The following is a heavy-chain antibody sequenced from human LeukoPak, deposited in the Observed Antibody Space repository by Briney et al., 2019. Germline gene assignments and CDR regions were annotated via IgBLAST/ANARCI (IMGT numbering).Heavy chain of an antibody. J-gene: IGHJ6*02. CDR3: ARARSVCSSTSCDNYYYYYGMDV. CDR1: AFTFSDYY. V-gene: IGHV3-11*01. CDR2: ISRSGTTI. D-gene: IGHD2-2*01. Sequence: PGGCLRPACAAAAFTFSDYYTGSIRQDPGKGLGWVSYISRSGTTINYAASVKGRFPISRDNAKNSLYLQMNRLRAEDTAVYYCARARSVCSSTSCDNYYYYYGMDVWGQGTTVTVSS.